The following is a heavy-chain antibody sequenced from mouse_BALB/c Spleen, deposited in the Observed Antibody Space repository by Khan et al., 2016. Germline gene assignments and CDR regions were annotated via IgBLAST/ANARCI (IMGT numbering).Heavy chain of an antibody. J-gene: IGHJ2*01. D-gene: IGHD4-1*01. CDR3: PRNWDVGFDY. Sequence: EVKLEESGGGLVQPGGSLKLSCTTSGYDFSRYWMSWVRQAPGRGLEWIGEINPDSSTINYTPSLKDKFIISRDNAKNTLYLQMSKVRSEDTALYYCPRNWDVGFDYWGQGTTLTVSS. CDR1: GYDFSRYW. CDR2: INPDSSTI. V-gene: IGHV4-1*02.